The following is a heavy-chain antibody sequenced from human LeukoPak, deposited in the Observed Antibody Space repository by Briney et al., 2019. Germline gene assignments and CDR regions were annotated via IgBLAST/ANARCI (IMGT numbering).Heavy chain of an antibody. J-gene: IGHJ4*02. D-gene: IGHD3-22*01. CDR3: AKDAFYYYDSSGPFGY. V-gene: IGHV3-23*01. Sequence: GGSLRLSCAASGFTFSSYAMSWVRQAPGKGLEWVSALSGSGGSTYYADSVKGRFTISRDNSKNTLYLQMNSLRAEDTAVYYCAKDAFYYYDSSGPFGYWGQGTLVTVSS. CDR2: LSGSGGST. CDR1: GFTFSSYA.